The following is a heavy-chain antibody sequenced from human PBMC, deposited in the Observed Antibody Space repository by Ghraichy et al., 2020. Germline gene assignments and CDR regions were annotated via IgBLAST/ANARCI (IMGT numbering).Heavy chain of an antibody. CDR1: GGIFSNYA. CDR3: AIVKVPGARDYYYGMDV. V-gene: IGHV1-69*04. D-gene: IGHD2-2*01. CDR2: IIPILLIT. J-gene: IGHJ6*02. Sequence: SVKVSCKASGGIFSNYAINWVRQAPGQGLEWMGRIIPILLITNYAQKFQGRVTITADKSTSTAYMELNSLRSEDTAVYYCAIVKVPGARDYYYGMDVWSQGTTVSVSS.